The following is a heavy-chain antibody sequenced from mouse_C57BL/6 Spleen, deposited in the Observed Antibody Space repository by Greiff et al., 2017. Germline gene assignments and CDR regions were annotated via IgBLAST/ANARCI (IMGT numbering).Heavy chain of an antibody. Sequence: EVQLVESGPGLVKPSQSLSPTCSVTGYSITSGYYWNWIRQFPGNKLEWMGYISYDGSNNYNPSLKNRISITRDTSKNQFFLKLNSVTTEDTATYYCARAVYAMDYWGQGTSVTASA. CDR2: ISYDGSN. CDR1: GYSITSGYY. V-gene: IGHV3-6*01. J-gene: IGHJ4*01. CDR3: ARAVYAMDY.